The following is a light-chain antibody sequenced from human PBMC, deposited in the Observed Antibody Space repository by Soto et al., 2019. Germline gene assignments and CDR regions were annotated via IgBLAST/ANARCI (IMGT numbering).Light chain of an antibody. J-gene: IGLJ1*01. CDR3: SSYTSRSTLV. V-gene: IGLV2-14*01. CDR2: EVS. Sequence: QSVLTQPASVSGSPGQSITISCTGTSSDVGGYNYVSWYQQHPGKAPKLMIYEVSNRPSGVSNRFSGSKSGNTASLTISGLQAEDEADYHCSSYTSRSTLVFGTGTKVTVL. CDR1: SSDVGGYNY.